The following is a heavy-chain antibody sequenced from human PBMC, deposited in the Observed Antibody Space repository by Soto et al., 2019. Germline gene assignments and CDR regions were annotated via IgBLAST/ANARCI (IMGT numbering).Heavy chain of an antibody. CDR2: IFYDGSHK. Sequence: QVQLEESGGGVLQPGRALRLCCTASGFAFSDYGMHWVRQAPGKGLEWVAIIFYDGSHKYYADSVKGRFTISRDNSRNTVELQMNRLRAEDTATYFCARRRSAVTTPWFYHGMDVWGRGTTVTVSS. D-gene: IGHD4-17*01. V-gene: IGHV3-33*01. CDR3: ARRRSAVTTPWFYHGMDV. CDR1: GFAFSDYG. J-gene: IGHJ6*02.